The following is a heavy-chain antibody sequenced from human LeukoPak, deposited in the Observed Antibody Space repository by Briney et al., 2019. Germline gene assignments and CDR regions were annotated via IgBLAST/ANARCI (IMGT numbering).Heavy chain of an antibody. J-gene: IGHJ4*02. CDR1: GFIFSSYA. CDR2: IGAVATTT. V-gene: IGHV3-23*01. CDR3: AHRGNYFDD. Sequence: GGSLRLSCAASGFIFSSYAMSWVRQAPGKGLEWVSTIGAVATTTYYADSVKGRLTISRDNSKNTLYLQLNSLRADDTAVYYCAHRGNYFDDWGQGTLVTVSS. D-gene: IGHD3-16*01.